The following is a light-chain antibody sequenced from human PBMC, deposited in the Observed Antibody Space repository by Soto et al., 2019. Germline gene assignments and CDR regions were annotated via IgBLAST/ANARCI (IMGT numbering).Light chain of an antibody. CDR2: SNN. CDR1: NSNIGRNT. V-gene: IGLV1-44*01. CDR3: AAWDESPNVPV. Sequence: QSVLTQPPSASGTPGQRVTISCSGSNSNIGRNTVNWYQQLPGAAPNLLIYSNNERPSGVPDRFSGSKSGTSASLAISGLQCEDEADYYCAAWDESPNVPVFGGGTKLTVL. J-gene: IGLJ2*01.